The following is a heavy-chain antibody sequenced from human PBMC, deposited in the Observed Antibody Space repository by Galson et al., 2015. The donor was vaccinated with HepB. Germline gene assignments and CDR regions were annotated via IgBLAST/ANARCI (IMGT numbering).Heavy chain of an antibody. J-gene: IGHJ4*02. CDR3: ARSLHYYGSEYYFDY. D-gene: IGHD3-10*01. Sequence: SLRLSCAASGFTFSDYYMSWIRQAPGKGLEWVSYISSSSSYTNYADSVKGRFTISRDNAKNSLYLQMNSLRAEDTAVYYCARSLHYYGSEYYFDYWGQGTLVTVSS. CDR2: ISSSSSYT. CDR1: GFTFSDYY. V-gene: IGHV3-11*06.